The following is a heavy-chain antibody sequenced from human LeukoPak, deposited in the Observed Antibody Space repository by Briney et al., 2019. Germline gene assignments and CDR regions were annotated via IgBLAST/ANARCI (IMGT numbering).Heavy chain of an antibody. CDR3: ANPPAPSGSYYMYYFDY. D-gene: IGHD1-26*01. CDR2: VTSSGGST. J-gene: IGHJ4*02. CDR1: GLNFRSFS. V-gene: IGHV3-23*01. Sequence: GGSLRLSCAASGLNFRSFSMTWVRQAPGKGLEWVSTVTSSGGSTYYADSVKGRFTNSRDNSKNTLYLQMNSLRAEDTAVYYCANPPAPSGSYYMYYFDYWGQGTLVTVSS.